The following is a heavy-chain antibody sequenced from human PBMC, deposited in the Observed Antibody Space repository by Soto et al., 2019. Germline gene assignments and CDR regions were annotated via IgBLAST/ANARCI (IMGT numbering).Heavy chain of an antibody. D-gene: IGHD3-10*01. CDR3: ARHYGSGGRGGRYYYYGMDG. CDR1: GYSFTSYW. Sequence: GASLKISCKGSGYSFTSYWISWVRQMPGKGLEWLGRIDPSDSYTNYSPSFQGHVTISADKSISTAYLQWSSLKASDTAMYYCARHYGSGGRGGRYYYYGMDGWGQGTTVTVAS. J-gene: IGHJ6*01. CDR2: IDPSDSYT. V-gene: IGHV5-10-1*01.